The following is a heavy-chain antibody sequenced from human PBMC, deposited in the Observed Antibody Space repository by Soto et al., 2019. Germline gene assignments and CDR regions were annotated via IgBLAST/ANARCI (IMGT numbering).Heavy chain of an antibody. CDR2: IYWDDDK. J-gene: IGHJ6*02. V-gene: IGHV2-5*02. CDR3: AHRRVGAAQHPYYYGMDV. CDR1: GFSLSTSGVG. D-gene: IGHD1-26*01. Sequence: QITLKESGPTLVKPTQTLTLTCTFSGFSLSTSGVGVGWIRQPPGKALEWLALIYWDDDKRYSPSLKSRLTTTKDNSKNQVVLTLTNMDPVDTAPYYCAHRRVGAAQHPYYYGMDVWGQGTTVTVSS.